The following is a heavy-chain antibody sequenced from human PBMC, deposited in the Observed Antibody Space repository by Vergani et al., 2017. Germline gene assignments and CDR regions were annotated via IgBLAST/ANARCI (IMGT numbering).Heavy chain of an antibody. D-gene: IGHD4-17*01. J-gene: IGHJ6*02. CDR3: ATPQTVTTGGMEV. V-gene: IGHV1-69-2*01. Sequence: EVQLVQSGAEVKKPGATMKISCKVSGYTFTDHYMHWVKQAPGKGLEWMGLVDPEDGERIYAGKFKGRVTIAADTSTDTAHWELSSLRCEDTAVYYCATPQTVTTGGMEVWGQGTTVIVSS. CDR2: VDPEDGER. CDR1: GYTFTDHY.